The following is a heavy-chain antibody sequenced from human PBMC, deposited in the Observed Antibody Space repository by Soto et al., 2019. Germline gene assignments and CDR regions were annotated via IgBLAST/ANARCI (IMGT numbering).Heavy chain of an antibody. CDR2: ISSNGGST. CDR1: GFTFSSYA. CDR3: ARSGSGYDFDY. Sequence: EVQLVESGEGLVQPGGSLRLSCAASGFTFSSYAMHWVRQAPGKGLEYVSAISSNGGSTYYADSVKGRFTISRDNSKNTLYIQMGSLRAEDMAVYYCARSGSGYDFDYWGQGTLVTVSS. J-gene: IGHJ4*02. D-gene: IGHD5-12*01. V-gene: IGHV3-64*02.